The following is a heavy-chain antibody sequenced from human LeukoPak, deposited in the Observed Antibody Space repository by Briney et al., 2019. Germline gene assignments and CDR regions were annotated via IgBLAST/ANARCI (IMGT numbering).Heavy chain of an antibody. J-gene: IGHJ6*03. V-gene: IGHV5-51*01. CDR3: ARLPSNWNGAGYYYMDV. Sequence: GESLKISCKGSGYSFTSYWIGWVRQMPGKGLEWMGVIYPGDSDTRYSPSFQGQVTISADKSISTAYLQWSSLKASDTAMYYCARLPSNWNGAGYYYMDVWGKGTTVTISS. D-gene: IGHD1-20*01. CDR1: GYSFTSYW. CDR2: IYPGDSDT.